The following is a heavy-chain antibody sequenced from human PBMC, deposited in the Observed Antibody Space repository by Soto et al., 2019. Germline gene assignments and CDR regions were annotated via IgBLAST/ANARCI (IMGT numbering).Heavy chain of an antibody. J-gene: IGHJ3*02. CDR2: ISWNSGSI. Sequence: EVQLVESGGGLVQPGRSLRLSCAASGFTFDDYAMHWVRQAPGKGLEWVSGISWNSGSIDYADSVKGRFTISRDNAKNSLYLQMNSLRAEDTALYYCAKDRAVAAKGAFDIWGQGTMVTVSS. CDR1: GFTFDDYA. CDR3: AKDRAVAAKGAFDI. D-gene: IGHD2-15*01. V-gene: IGHV3-9*01.